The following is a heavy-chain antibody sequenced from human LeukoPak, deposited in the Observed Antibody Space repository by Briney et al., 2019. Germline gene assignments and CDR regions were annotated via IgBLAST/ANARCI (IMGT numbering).Heavy chain of an antibody. CDR1: GGTFSSYA. V-gene: IGHV1-69*04. D-gene: IGHD2-8*01. CDR3: ARDYEDIVLRFDP. CDR2: IIPILGIA. J-gene: IGHJ5*02. Sequence: GSSVKVSCKASGGTFSSYAISWVRQAPGQGLEWMGRIIPILGIANYAQKFQGRVTMTTDTSTSTAYMELRSLRSDDTAVYYCARDYEDIVLRFDPWGQGTLVTVSS.